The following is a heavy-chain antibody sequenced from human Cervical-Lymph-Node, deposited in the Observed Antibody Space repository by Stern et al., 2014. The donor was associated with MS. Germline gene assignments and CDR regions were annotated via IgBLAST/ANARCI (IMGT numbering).Heavy chain of an antibody. D-gene: IGHD3-16*01. CDR3: ARDKEGVYVRGFGGTFDY. Sequence: MQLVESGGGVVQPGRSLRLSCVGFGFTFSSHGMHWVRQAPGKGLEWVAVIWYDGSNEQYADSVKGRFTISRDNSKNTLYLQMNSLRAEDTAVYYCARDKEGVYVRGFGGTFDYWGQGTLVTVSS. CDR2: IWYDGSNE. V-gene: IGHV3-33*01. CDR1: GFTFSSHG. J-gene: IGHJ4*02.